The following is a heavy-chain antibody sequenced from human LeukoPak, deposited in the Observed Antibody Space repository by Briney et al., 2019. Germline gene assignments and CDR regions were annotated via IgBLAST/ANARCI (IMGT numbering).Heavy chain of an antibody. Sequence: GASVKVSCKASGGTFSSYAISWVRQAPGQGLEWMGGIIPIFGTANYAQKFQGRVTITTDESTSTAYMELSSLRSEDTAVYYCARVGNPAGTDTAIVTGFVYWGQGTLVTVSS. CDR1: GGTFSSYA. V-gene: IGHV1-69*05. D-gene: IGHD5-18*01. CDR3: ARVGNPAGTDTAIVTGFVY. J-gene: IGHJ4*02. CDR2: IIPIFGTA.